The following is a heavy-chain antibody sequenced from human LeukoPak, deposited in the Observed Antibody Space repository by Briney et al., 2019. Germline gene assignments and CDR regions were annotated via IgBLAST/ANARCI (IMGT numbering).Heavy chain of an antibody. J-gene: IGHJ6*02. V-gene: IGHV1-18*04. Sequence: ASVKVSCTASGFTFTSYGFNWVRQAPGQGLEWMGWISAYSDNTNFAQKFQDRVTMTTDTSTSTAYMELRSLRSDDTAVYYCARDGVEMATYYYYAMDVWGQGTTVTVSS. CDR1: GFTFTSYG. CDR2: ISAYSDNT. CDR3: ARDGVEMATYYYYAMDV. D-gene: IGHD5-24*01.